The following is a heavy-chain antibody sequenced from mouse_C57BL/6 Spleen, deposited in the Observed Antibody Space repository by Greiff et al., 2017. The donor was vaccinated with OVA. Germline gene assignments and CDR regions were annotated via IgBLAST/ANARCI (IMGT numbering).Heavy chain of an antibody. D-gene: IGHD1-1*01. Sequence: VKLQQPGAELVKPGASVKMSCKASGYTFTSYWITWVKQRPGQGLEWIGDIYPGSGSTNYNEKFKSKATLTVDTSSSTAYMQLSSLTSEDSAVYYCARGNYYGSSPWYFDVWGTGTTVTVSS. V-gene: IGHV1-55*01. J-gene: IGHJ1*03. CDR2: IYPGSGST. CDR3: ARGNYYGSSPWYFDV. CDR1: GYTFTSYW.